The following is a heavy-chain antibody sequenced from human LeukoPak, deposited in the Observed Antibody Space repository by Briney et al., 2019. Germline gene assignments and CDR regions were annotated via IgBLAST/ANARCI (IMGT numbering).Heavy chain of an antibody. J-gene: IGHJ4*02. CDR1: GLTLTGYA. Sequence: GGSLRLSCAGSGLTLTGYAVSWVRQAPGKGLEWVSSISGSGASTYYADSVKGRFTISRDNSNNALYLQMNSLGAEDTAVYYCAKGTRGYTAYYFDFWSQGTLVTVSS. CDR3: AKGTRGYTAYYFDF. V-gene: IGHV3-23*01. CDR2: ISGSGAST. D-gene: IGHD5-12*01.